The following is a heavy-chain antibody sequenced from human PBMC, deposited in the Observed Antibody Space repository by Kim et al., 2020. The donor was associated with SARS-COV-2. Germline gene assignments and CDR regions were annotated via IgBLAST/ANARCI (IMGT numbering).Heavy chain of an antibody. V-gene: IGHV3-7*01. CDR2: IKQDGSEK. J-gene: IGHJ6*02. CDR1: GFTFSSYW. Sequence: GGSLRLSCAASGFTFSSYWMSWVRQAPGKGLEWVANIKQDGSEKYYVDSVKGRFTISRDNAKNSLYLQMNSLRAEDTAVYYCASLYSSSWYAVWYYYYGMDVWGQGTTVTVSS. CDR3: ASLYSSSWYAVWYYYYGMDV. D-gene: IGHD6-13*01.